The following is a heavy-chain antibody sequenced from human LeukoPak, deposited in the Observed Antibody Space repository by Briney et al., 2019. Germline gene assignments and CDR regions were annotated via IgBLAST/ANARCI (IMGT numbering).Heavy chain of an antibody. J-gene: IGHJ5*02. CDR2: MNPNSGNT. D-gene: IGHD3-22*01. Sequence: ASVKVSCTASGYTFTSYDINWVRQATGQGLEWMGWMNPNSGNTGYAQKFQGRVTMTRNTSISTAYMELSSLRSEDTAVYYCARGSFRDITMIVLWFDPWGQGTLVTVSS. CDR3: ARGSFRDITMIVLWFDP. V-gene: IGHV1-8*01. CDR1: GYTFTSYD.